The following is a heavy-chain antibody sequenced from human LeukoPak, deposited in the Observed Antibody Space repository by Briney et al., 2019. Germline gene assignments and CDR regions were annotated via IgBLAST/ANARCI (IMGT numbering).Heavy chain of an antibody. Sequence: PLRSLRLSCAAPGFTFSSSGLHWVRQAPRTGLWWVAVIWYDGSNKYYADSVKSRFTSARDNSKNTLYLQMNSLRAEDTAVYYCASGPLWFGGIGDAFDIWGQGTMVTVSS. CDR3: ASGPLWFGGIGDAFDI. CDR2: IWYDGSNK. CDR1: GFTFSSSG. V-gene: IGHV3-33*01. D-gene: IGHD3-10*01. J-gene: IGHJ3*02.